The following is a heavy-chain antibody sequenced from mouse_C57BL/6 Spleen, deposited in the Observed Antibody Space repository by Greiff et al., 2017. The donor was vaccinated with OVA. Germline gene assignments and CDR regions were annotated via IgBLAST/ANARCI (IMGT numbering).Heavy chain of an antibody. J-gene: IGHJ4*01. CDR3: ARAFDYDYYYAMDY. D-gene: IGHD2-4*01. Sequence: VQLQESGAELARPGASVKLSCKASGYTFTSYGISWVKQRTGQGLEWIGEIYPRSGNTYYNEKFKGKATLTADKSSSTAYMELRSLTSEDSAVYFCARAFDYDYYYAMDYWGQGTSVTVSS. CDR1: GYTFTSYG. CDR2: IYPRSGNT. V-gene: IGHV1-81*01.